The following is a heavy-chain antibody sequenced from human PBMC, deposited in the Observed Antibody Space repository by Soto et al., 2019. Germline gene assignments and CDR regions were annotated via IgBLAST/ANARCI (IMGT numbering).Heavy chain of an antibody. CDR3: AISGDDFWSGYSFGMDV. CDR2: IYYSGST. CDR1: GGSISSGGYY. Sequence: SETLSLTCTVSGGSISSGGYYWSWIRQHPGKGLEWIGYIYYSGSTYYNPSLKSRVTISVDTSKNQFSLKLSSVTAADTAVYYCAISGDDFWSGYSFGMDVWGQGTTVTVYS. D-gene: IGHD3-3*01. V-gene: IGHV4-31*03. J-gene: IGHJ6*02.